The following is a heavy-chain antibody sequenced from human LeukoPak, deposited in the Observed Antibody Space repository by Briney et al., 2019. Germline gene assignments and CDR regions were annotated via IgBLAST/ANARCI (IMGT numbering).Heavy chain of an antibody. V-gene: IGHV1-69*13. Sequence: GASVKVSCKASGGTFSSYAISWVRQAPGQGLEWTGGIIPIFGTANYAQKFQGRVTITADESTSTAYMELSSLRSEDTAVYYCVRDGYSYGLLSKDFDYWGQGTLVTVSS. CDR1: GGTFSSYA. CDR2: IIPIFGTA. J-gene: IGHJ4*02. CDR3: VRDGYSYGLLSKDFDY. D-gene: IGHD5-18*01.